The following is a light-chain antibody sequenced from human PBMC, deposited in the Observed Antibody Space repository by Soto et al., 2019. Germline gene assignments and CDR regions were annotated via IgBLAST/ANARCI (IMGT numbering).Light chain of an antibody. Sequence: DIQLTQSPSFLSASVGDRVTITCRASQSVRDSLNWYQQKPGKVPKLLIYAASSLRSGVPSRISGSGSGADFTRTISSLQPEDFATYYCHQSYSTPQTFGQGTKVDIK. CDR2: AAS. CDR3: HQSYSTPQT. V-gene: IGKV1-39*01. J-gene: IGKJ1*01. CDR1: QSVRDS.